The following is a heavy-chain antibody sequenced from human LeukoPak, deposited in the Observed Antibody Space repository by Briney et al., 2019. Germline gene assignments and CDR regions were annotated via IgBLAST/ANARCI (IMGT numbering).Heavy chain of an antibody. D-gene: IGHD3-10*01. J-gene: IGHJ6*02. CDR2: ISYDGSNK. CDR1: GFTFSSYA. Sequence: GGSLRLSCAASGFTFSSYAMHWVRQAPGKGLEWVAVISYDGSNKYYADSVKGRLTISRDNSKNTLYLQMNSLRAEDTAVYYCARDQRITMVRGVRYYYYGMDVWGQGTTVTVSS. CDR3: ARDQRITMVRGVRYYYYGMDV. V-gene: IGHV3-30-3*01.